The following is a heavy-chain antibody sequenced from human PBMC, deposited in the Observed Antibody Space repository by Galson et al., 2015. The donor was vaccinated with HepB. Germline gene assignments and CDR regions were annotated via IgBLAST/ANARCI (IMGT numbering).Heavy chain of an antibody. CDR1: GFTVSSNY. Sequence: SLRLSCAASGFTVSSNYMSWVRQAPGKGLEWVSVIYSGGSTYYADSVKGRFTISRDNSKNTLYLQMNSLRAEDTAVYYCARSGGGFGDPWGWFDPWGQGTLVTVSS. J-gene: IGHJ5*02. CDR2: IYSGGST. CDR3: ARSGGGFGDPWGWFDP. V-gene: IGHV3-53*01. D-gene: IGHD3-10*01.